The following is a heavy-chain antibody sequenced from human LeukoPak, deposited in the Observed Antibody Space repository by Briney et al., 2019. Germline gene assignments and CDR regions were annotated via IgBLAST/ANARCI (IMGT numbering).Heavy chain of an antibody. D-gene: IGHD3-10*01. CDR3: ASGAVVQIWFGELSPVNGMDV. Sequence: GASVKVSCKASGYTFTSYYMHWVRQAPGQGLEWMGIINPSGGSTSYAQKFRGRVTMTRDTSTGTVYMELSSLGSEDTAVYYCASGAVVQIWFGELSPVNGMDVWGQGTTVTVSS. CDR2: INPSGGST. CDR1: GYTFTSYY. J-gene: IGHJ6*02. V-gene: IGHV1-46*01.